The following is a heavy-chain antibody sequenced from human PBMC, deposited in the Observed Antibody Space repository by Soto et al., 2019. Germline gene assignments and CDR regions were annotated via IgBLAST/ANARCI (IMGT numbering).Heavy chain of an antibody. CDR1: GGSISSGGYY. CDR2: IYYSGST. J-gene: IGHJ6*02. CDR3: ARHNIPSLMIGSQYGMDV. V-gene: IGHV4-39*01. D-gene: IGHD3-16*01. Sequence: QVQLQESGPGLVKPSQTLSLTCTVSGGSISSGGYYWSWIRQHPGKGLEWIGSIYYSGSTYYNPSLKSRVTISVDTSKNQFSLKLSSVTAADTAVYYCARHNIPSLMIGSQYGMDVWGQGTTVTVSS.